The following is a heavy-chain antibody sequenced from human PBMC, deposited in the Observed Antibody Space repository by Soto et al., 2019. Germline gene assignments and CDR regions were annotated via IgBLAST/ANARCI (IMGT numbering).Heavy chain of an antibody. CDR1: GFTFSSYW. CDR2: IKQDGSEK. CDR3: ARDRREQWLVPYYYYGMDV. V-gene: IGHV3-7*05. D-gene: IGHD6-19*01. Sequence: GGSLRLSCAASGFTFSSYWMSWVRQAPEKGLEWVANIKQDGSEKYYVDSVKSRFTISRDNAKNSLYLQMNSLRAEDTAVYYCARDRREQWLVPYYYYGMDVWGQGTTVTVSS. J-gene: IGHJ6*02.